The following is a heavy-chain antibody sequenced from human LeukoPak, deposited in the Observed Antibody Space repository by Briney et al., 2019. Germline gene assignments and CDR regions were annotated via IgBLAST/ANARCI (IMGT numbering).Heavy chain of an antibody. J-gene: IGHJ4*02. D-gene: IGHD3-16*02. V-gene: IGHV3-21*01. Sequence: PGRSLRLSCVASAFTFRTYSMHCVSHAPGKGLEWVSSISGSTSYIYYADSVRGRFTISRDNAKNSLYLQMNSLRAEDTAVYYCARGSDFVWGSYRPYFDYWGQGTLVTVSS. CDR1: AFTFRTYS. CDR3: ARGSDFVWGSYRPYFDY. CDR2: ISGSTSYI.